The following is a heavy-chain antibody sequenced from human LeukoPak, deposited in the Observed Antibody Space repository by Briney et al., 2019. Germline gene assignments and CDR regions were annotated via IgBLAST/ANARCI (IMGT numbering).Heavy chain of an antibody. Sequence: GESLKISCKGSGYTFTNYWIAWVRQMPGRGLERMGIIYPGDSDTKYSPSFQGHVTISVDRSINTAYLQWTSLKPSDTAIYYCARLPLTGLDYWGQGTLVTVSS. D-gene: IGHD3-9*01. CDR3: ARLPLTGLDY. V-gene: IGHV5-51*01. J-gene: IGHJ4*02. CDR1: GYTFTNYW. CDR2: IYPGDSDT.